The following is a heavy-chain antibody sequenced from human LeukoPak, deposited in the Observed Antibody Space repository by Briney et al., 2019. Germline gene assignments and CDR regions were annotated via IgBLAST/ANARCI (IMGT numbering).Heavy chain of an antibody. D-gene: IGHD3-22*01. CDR3: ARLMFGSSYYSDF. CDR2: IYYSGST. Sequence: SETLSLTCTVSGGFISSYYWSWIRQPPGKGLEWIGYIYYSGSTNYSPSLKSRVTISADTSKNQFSLKLSSVTAADTAVYYCARLMFGSSYYSDFWGQGTLVTVSS. CDR1: GGFISSYY. J-gene: IGHJ4*02. V-gene: IGHV4-59*08.